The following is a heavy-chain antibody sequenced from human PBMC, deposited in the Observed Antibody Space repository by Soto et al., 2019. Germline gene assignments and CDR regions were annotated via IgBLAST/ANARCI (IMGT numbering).Heavy chain of an antibody. CDR2: VYYSGTT. J-gene: IGHJ4*02. CDR3: ARTTAVPNTLRSRYFFDY. CDR1: GGSVSNKTYY. V-gene: IGHV4-61*01. D-gene: IGHD4-17*01. Sequence: PSETLSLTCSVSGGSVSNKTYYWSWIRQPPGKRLEWIGYVYYSGTTNYNPSLKSRVTISVDLSKNQFSLRLSAVTTADTALYYCARTTAVPNTLRSRYFFDYRGQGTLFTISS.